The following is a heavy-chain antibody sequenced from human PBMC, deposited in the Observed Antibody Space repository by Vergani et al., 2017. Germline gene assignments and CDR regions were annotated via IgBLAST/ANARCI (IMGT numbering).Heavy chain of an antibody. Sequence: QITLKESGPTLVKPTQTLTLTCTVSGFSVSSSGVGVAWIRQPPGKALECLAILYWNDDKRDSPSLMGRLTIAKDTSRNQVVLTMTNMDPVDTATYYCAHXDSIDDNYEYFDDWGPGTLVTVSS. CDR1: GFSVSSSGVG. J-gene: IGHJ4*02. CDR2: LYWNDDK. V-gene: IGHV2-5*01. CDR3: AHXDSIDDNYEYFDD. D-gene: IGHD4-11*01.